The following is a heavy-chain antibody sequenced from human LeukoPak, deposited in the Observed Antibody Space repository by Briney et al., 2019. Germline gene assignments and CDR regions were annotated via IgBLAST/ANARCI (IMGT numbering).Heavy chain of an antibody. J-gene: IGHJ6*03. Sequence: SQTLSLTCAVSGGSINSGGSYWSWLRQPPGKGLAWVGCIYYSWSSYYNPSLKSRVTLSLDTSKNQFSLKLSSVTAADTAVYYCARDNGDYRSIYYYMDVWGKGTTVTVSS. V-gene: IGHV4-31*11. CDR3: ARDNGDYRSIYYYMDV. CDR2: IYYSWSS. D-gene: IGHD4-11*01. CDR1: GGSINSGGSY.